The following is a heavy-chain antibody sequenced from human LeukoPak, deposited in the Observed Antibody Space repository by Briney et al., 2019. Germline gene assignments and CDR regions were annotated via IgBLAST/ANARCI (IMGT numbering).Heavy chain of an antibody. CDR3: ARSRLVRPGDWFDP. Sequence: SETLSLTCTVSSGSISTYYWSWIRQPPGKGLEWIGYIYYSGSTNYNPSLKSRVTISVDTPKNQFSLKLSSVTAADTAVYYCARSRLVRPGDWFDPWGQGTLVTVSS. J-gene: IGHJ5*02. CDR1: SGSISTYY. CDR2: IYYSGST. D-gene: IGHD3-9*01. V-gene: IGHV4-59*01.